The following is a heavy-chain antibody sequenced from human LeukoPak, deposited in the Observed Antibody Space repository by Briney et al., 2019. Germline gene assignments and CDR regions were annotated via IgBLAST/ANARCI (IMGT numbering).Heavy chain of an antibody. Sequence: SETLSLTCVVSGGSVSGYYWGWTRQPPGRGLEWIGYVYYSGSTNYNPSFKSRITISVDTSRNQFSLQLSSVTAEDTAVYYCARESPSTFYFDYWGQGTLVTVSS. J-gene: IGHJ4*02. CDR1: GGSVSGYY. CDR3: ARESPSTFYFDY. CDR2: VYYSGST. D-gene: IGHD1-1*01. V-gene: IGHV4-59*02.